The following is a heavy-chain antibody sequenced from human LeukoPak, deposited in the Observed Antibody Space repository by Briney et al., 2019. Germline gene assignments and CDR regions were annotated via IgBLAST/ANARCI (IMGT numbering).Heavy chain of an antibody. CDR2: IRQDGSEK. Sequence: GGSLRLSCAASGFTFPNYWMSWVRQAPGKGLEWVANIRQDGSEKFYVDSVKGRFTISRDNDKSSLYLQMNSLRGEDTAVYFCARVGGSRELIQWGQGTLVTVS. D-gene: IGHD1-26*01. CDR1: GFTFPNYW. J-gene: IGHJ4*02. V-gene: IGHV3-7*01. CDR3: ARVGGSRELIQ.